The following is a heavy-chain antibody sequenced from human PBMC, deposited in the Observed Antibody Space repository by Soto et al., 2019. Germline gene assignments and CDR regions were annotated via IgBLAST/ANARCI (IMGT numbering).Heavy chain of an antibody. V-gene: IGHV3-66*01. CDR1: GFTVRSNY. J-gene: IGHJ6*03. CDR3: ARVAFSNYYDYYYMDV. CDR2: IYSGGST. Sequence: EVQLVESGGGLVQPGGSLRLSCTASGFTVRSNYMSWVRQAPGKWLEWVSVIYSGGSTYDADSVKGRFTISRDNSKNTVYLQMNSLRAEDTAVYYCARVAFSNYYDYYYMDVWGKGTTVTVSS. D-gene: IGHD4-4*01.